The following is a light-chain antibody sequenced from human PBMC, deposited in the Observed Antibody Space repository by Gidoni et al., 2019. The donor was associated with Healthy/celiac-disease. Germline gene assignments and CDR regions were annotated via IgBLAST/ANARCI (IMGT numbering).Light chain of an antibody. J-gene: IGLJ2*01. CDR3: AAWDDSLSVVV. Sequence: QSVLPQPPSASGTPGQRVTISCSGSSSNIGSNYVYWYQQLPGTAPKLHIYRNNQRPSGVPDRFSGSKSGTSAPLAISGLRSEDEADYYCAAWDDSLSVVVFGGGTKLTVL. CDR1: SSNIGSNY. CDR2: RNN. V-gene: IGLV1-47*01.